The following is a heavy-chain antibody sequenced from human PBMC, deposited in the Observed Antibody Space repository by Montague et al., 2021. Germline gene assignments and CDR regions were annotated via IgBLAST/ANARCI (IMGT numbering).Heavy chain of an antibody. CDR2: N. J-gene: IGHJ4*02. CDR3: ARGGAFDY. D-gene: IGHD3-10*01. Sequence: NDYGVSVKSRITINPDTSKNQFSLQLDSVTPDDTAVYYCARGGAFDYWGQGTLVTVSS. V-gene: IGHV6-1*01.